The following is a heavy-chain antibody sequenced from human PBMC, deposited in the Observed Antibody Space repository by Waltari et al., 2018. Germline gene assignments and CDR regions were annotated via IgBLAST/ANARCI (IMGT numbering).Heavy chain of an antibody. V-gene: IGHV1-69*01. Sequence: QVQLVQSGAEVKKPGSSVKVSCKASGGTFSSYAISWVRQAPGQGREWMGGIIPIFGTANDAQKVQGRVTITADESTSTAYLELSSLRSEDTAVYYCARSPMVRGVSIPFCLDYWGQGTLVTVSS. CDR2: IIPIFGTA. D-gene: IGHD3-10*01. J-gene: IGHJ4*02. CDR1: GGTFSSYA. CDR3: ARSPMVRGVSIPFCLDY.